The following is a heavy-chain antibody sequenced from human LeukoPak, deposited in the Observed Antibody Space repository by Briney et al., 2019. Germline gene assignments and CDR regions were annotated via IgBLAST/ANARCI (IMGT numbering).Heavy chain of an antibody. CDR1: GYSISSGYY. J-gene: IGHJ4*02. CDR3: ASLLVARAGFDY. D-gene: IGHD2-15*01. Sequence: SETLSLTCTVSGYSISSGYYWGWLRQPPGKGLEWIGSTYHSGSIYYNPSLKSRDTISVDTSKNQFSLKLSSVTAADTAVYYCASLLVARAGFDYWGQGTLVTVSS. V-gene: IGHV4-38-2*02. CDR2: TYHSGSI.